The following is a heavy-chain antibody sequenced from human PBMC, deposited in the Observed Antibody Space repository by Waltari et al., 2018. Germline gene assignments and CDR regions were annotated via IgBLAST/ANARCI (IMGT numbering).Heavy chain of an antibody. V-gene: IGHV3-33*01. CDR1: GFTFSSYG. CDR2: IWYDGSNK. CDR3: ARDSSSSLTPYYFDY. D-gene: IGHD6-6*01. J-gene: IGHJ4*02. Sequence: QVQLVESGGGVVQPGRSLRLSCAASGFTFSSYGMHWVRQAPGKGREWVAVIWYDGSNKYYADSVKGRFTISRDNSKNTLYLQMNSLRAEDTAVYYCARDSSSSLTPYYFDYWGQGTLVTVSS.